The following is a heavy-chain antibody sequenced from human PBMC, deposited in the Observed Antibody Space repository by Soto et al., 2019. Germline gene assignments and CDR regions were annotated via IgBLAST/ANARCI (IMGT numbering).Heavy chain of an antibody. CDR3: ASGASRWYPYFFDS. V-gene: IGHV1-69*01. J-gene: IGHJ4*02. CDR2: IIPYYNTL. Sequence: QAQVVQSGAEVRKPGSSVKLSCKASEGTFNSYAIAWVRQAPGQGLEWMGGIIPYYNTLNYAQKFQDRVTITADESTNTVYIELSSQRSDDTAVYFCASGASRWYPYFFDSRAQGTLVTFSS. D-gene: IGHD6-13*01. CDR1: EGTFNSYA.